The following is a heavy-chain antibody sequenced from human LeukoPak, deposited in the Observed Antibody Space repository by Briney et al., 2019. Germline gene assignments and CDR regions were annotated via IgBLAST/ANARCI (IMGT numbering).Heavy chain of an antibody. D-gene: IGHD3-22*01. CDR2: IIPIFGTA. CDR1: GGTFSSYA. Sequence: SVKVSCKASGGTFSSYAISWVRQAPGQGLEWMGGIIPIFGTANYAQKFQGRVTITTDESTSTAYMELSSLRSEDTAVYYCARAGAYYDSSGAPSWYYYYMDVWGKGTTVTVSS. CDR3: ARAGAYYDSSGAPSWYYYYMDV. J-gene: IGHJ6*03. V-gene: IGHV1-69*05.